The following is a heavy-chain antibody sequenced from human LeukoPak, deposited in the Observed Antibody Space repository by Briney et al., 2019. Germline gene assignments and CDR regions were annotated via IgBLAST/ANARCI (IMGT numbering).Heavy chain of an antibody. CDR3: ARVMWQQLAPSDY. Sequence: GGSLRLSCAASGFTFRGYWVNWVRQAPGKGLEGVANINEDGSEKYYVDSVKGRFTISRDNAKNSLYLHMDSLRAEDTAVYYCARVMWQQLAPSDYWGQGTLVTVSS. CDR1: GFTFRGYW. CDR2: INEDGSEK. V-gene: IGHV3-7*03. J-gene: IGHJ4*02. D-gene: IGHD6-13*01.